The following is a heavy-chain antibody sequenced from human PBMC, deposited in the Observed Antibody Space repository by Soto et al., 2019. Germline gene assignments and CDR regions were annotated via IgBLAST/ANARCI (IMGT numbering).Heavy chain of an antibody. CDR3: ARDGQDIVVVVAADYYYYMDV. Sequence: GGSLRLSCAASGFTFSSYSMNWVRQAPGKGLEWVSSISSSSSYIYYADSVKGRFTISRDNAKNSLYLQMNSLRAEDTAVYYCARDGQDIVVVVAADYYYYMDVWGKGTTVTVSS. J-gene: IGHJ6*03. CDR2: ISSSSSYI. D-gene: IGHD2-15*01. V-gene: IGHV3-21*01. CDR1: GFTFSSYS.